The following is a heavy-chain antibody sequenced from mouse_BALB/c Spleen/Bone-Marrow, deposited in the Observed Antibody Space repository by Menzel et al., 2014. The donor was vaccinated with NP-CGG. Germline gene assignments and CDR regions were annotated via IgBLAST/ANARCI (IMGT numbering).Heavy chain of an antibody. CDR2: INPYNDGT. Sequence: VQLQQSGPELVKPGASVKMSCKASGYTFTSYVMHWVKQKPGQGLKWIGYINPYNDGTKYNEKFKGKATLTSDKSSSTAYMELSSLTSEDSAVYYCAKGDNYRYDFDYWGQGTTLTVSS. D-gene: IGHD2-14*01. CDR3: AKGDNYRYDFDY. V-gene: IGHV1-14*01. J-gene: IGHJ2*01. CDR1: GYTFTSYV.